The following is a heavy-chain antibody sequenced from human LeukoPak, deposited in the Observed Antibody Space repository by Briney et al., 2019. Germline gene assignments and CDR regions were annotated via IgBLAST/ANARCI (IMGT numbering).Heavy chain of an antibody. V-gene: IGHV4-30-2*01. CDR2: IYHSGST. CDR3: ARGNYGDYGNFDY. J-gene: IGHJ4*02. CDR1: GGSISSGGYS. Sequence: SETLSLTCAVSGGSISSGGYSWSWIRQPPGKGLEWIGYIYHSGSTYYNPSLKSRVTISVDTSKNQFSLKLSSVTAADTAVYYCARGNYGDYGNFDYWGQGTLVTVSS. D-gene: IGHD4-17*01.